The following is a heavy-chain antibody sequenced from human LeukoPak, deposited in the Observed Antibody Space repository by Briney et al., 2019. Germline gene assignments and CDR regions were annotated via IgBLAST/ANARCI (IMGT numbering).Heavy chain of an antibody. CDR1: GFTFSSYA. CDR2: ISYDGSNK. Sequence: GGSLRLSCAASGFTFSSYAMHWVRQAPGKGLEWVAVISYDGSNKYYADSVKGRFTISRDNSKNTLYLQMNSLRAEDTAVYYCARVQEGGYYYDSSGPNLYWGQGTLVTVSS. V-gene: IGHV3-30-3*01. CDR3: ARVQEGGYYYDSSGPNLY. J-gene: IGHJ4*02. D-gene: IGHD3-22*01.